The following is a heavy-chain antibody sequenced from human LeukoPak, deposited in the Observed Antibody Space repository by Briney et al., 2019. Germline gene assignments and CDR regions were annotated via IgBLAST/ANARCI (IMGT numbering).Heavy chain of an antibody. CDR2: ISSTSKYI. Sequence: GGSLRLSCAASGFTFSSYSMNWVRQAPGKGLEWVSSISSTSKYIYHTDSVKGRFTISRDNAKNSLYLQMNSLRAEDTAVYYCARDLEALWFGDYRRDYWGQGTLVTVSS. V-gene: IGHV3-21*01. D-gene: IGHD3-10*01. CDR3: ARDLEALWFGDYRRDY. CDR1: GFTFSSYS. J-gene: IGHJ4*02.